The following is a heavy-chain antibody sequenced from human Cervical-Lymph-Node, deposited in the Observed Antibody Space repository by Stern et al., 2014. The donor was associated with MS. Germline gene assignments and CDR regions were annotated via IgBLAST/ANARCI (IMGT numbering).Heavy chain of an antibody. J-gene: IGHJ4*02. V-gene: IGHV4-61*01. CDR3: ARESSGGYR. D-gene: IGHD5-18*01. CDR1: GGSVSSGNYH. Sequence: HAQLQESGPGLVKPSETLSLTCTVSGGSVSSGNYHWSWIRQPPGKRLEWIGYVSYSGSTNYNHYLKSRVTISVDTSQNQFSLNLSSVTAADTAVYYCARESSGGYRWGQGTLVTVSS. CDR2: VSYSGST.